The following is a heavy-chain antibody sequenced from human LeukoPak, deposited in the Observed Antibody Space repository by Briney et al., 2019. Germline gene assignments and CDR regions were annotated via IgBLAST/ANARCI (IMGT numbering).Heavy chain of an antibody. D-gene: IGHD3-22*01. Sequence: QSGGSLRLSCAASGFTFSSYWMNWARQAPGKGLEWVASINHDGNVNYYVDSVKGRFTISRDNAKNSLYLQMNSLRAEDTAVYYCARVVPRGDSSGYNYFDYWGQGTLVTVSS. J-gene: IGHJ4*02. CDR2: INHDGNVN. CDR1: GFTFSSYW. CDR3: ARVVPRGDSSGYNYFDY. V-gene: IGHV3-7*03.